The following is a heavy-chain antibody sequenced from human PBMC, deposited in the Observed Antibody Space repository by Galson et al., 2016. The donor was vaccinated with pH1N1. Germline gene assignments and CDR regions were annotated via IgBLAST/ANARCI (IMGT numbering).Heavy chain of an antibody. CDR3: ARGPGAGPGTKNENSRDV. J-gene: IGHJ6*03. CDR2: IDWDDDK. Sequence: PALVKPTQTLTLTCTFSGFSLSTSGMSVSWIRQPPGKALEWLARIDWDDDKYYRTSLKTRLTISKDTSKNQVVLTMTNMDPVDTASYYCARGPGAGPGTKNENSRDVWGKGTTVTVSS. D-gene: IGHD6-19*01. V-gene: IGHV2-70*11. CDR1: GFSLSTSGMS.